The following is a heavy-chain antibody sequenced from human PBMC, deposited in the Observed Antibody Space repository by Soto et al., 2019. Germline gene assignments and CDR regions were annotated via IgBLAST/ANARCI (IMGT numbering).Heavy chain of an antibody. J-gene: IGHJ6*02. Sequence: QVQLVQSGAEVKKPGSSVKVSCKVSGGTFSSHSINWVRQAPGQGPEWMGGIIPIFGTENYAQKFQGRVTTTADDSSRTADMELRSLPSEETALFYYSTSVYCCTTSCYYYYGLDVWGQGTTVIVSS. CDR3: STSVYCCTTSCYYYYGLDV. CDR1: GGTFSSHS. CDR2: IIPIFGTE. D-gene: IGHD2-2*01. V-gene: IGHV1-69*01.